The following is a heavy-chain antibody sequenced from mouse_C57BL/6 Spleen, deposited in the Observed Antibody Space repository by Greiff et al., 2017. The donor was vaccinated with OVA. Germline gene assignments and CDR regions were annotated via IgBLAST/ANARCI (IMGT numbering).Heavy chain of an antibody. Sequence: QVQLQQSGPGLVQPSQSLSITCTVSGFSLTSYGVHWVRQSPGKGLEWLGVIWSGGSTDYNAAFISRLSISKDNSKSQVFFKMNSLQADDTAIYYCARNSPNTAFDYWGQGTTLTVSS. J-gene: IGHJ2*01. V-gene: IGHV2-2*01. CDR2: IWSGGST. D-gene: IGHD4-1*01. CDR1: GFSLTSYG. CDR3: ARNSPNTAFDY.